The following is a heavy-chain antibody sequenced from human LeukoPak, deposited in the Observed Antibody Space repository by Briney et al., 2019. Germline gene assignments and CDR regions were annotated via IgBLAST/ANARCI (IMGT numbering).Heavy chain of an antibody. V-gene: IGHV1-69*04. CDR1: GGTFSSYA. D-gene: IGHD2-15*01. CDR2: IIPILGIA. CDR3: ARDCSGGSCYVPDWFDP. J-gene: IGHJ5*02. Sequence: GASVKVSCKASGGTFSSYAISWVRQAPGQGLEWTGRIIPILGIANYAQKFQGRVTITADKSTSTAYMELRSLRSEDTAVYYCARDCSGGSCYVPDWFDPWGQGTLVTVSS.